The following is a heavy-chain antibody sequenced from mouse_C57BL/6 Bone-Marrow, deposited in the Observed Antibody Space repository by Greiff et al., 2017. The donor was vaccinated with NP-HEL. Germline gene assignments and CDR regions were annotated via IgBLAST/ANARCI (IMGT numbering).Heavy chain of an antibody. CDR1: GYTFTDYY. D-gene: IGHD1-1*01. V-gene: IGHV1-26*01. Sequence: VQLKESGPELVKPGASVKISCKASGYTFTDYYMNWVKQSHGKSLEWIGDINPNNGGTSYNQKFKGKATLTVDKSSSTAYMELRSLTSEDSAVYYCALITTVVALYAMDYWGQGTSVTVSS. CDR2: INPNNGGT. J-gene: IGHJ4*01. CDR3: ALITTVVALYAMDY.